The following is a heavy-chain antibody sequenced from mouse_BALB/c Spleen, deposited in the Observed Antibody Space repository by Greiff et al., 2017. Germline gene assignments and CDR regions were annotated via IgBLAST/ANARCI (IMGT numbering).Heavy chain of an antibody. Sequence: LQQSGAELVRSGASVKMSCKASGYTFTSYNMHWVKQTPGQGLEWIGYIYPGNGGTNNNQKFKGKATLTADTSSSTAYMQISSLTSEDSAVYFCAREGRYGAWFAYWGQGTLVTVSA. V-gene: IGHV1-12*01. CDR3: AREGRYGAWFAY. CDR1: GYTFTSYN. D-gene: IGHD2-14*01. CDR2: IYPGNGGT. J-gene: IGHJ3*01.